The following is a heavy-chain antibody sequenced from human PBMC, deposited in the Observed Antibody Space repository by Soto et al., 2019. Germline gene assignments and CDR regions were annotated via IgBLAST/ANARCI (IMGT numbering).Heavy chain of an antibody. CDR3: AREITSAWYRGFDY. CDR1: GGSVDSGGDY. V-gene: IGHV4-61*08. J-gene: IGHJ4*02. CDR2: LYYGTT. D-gene: IGHD6-19*01. Sequence: QVQLQESGPGLVKPSETLSLTCTVSGGSVDSGGDYWTWMRQPPGKGLGWIGYLYYGTTRYNPPLKSRVVISADQSKNQFSLKVTSVTAADPAVYYCAREITSAWYRGFDYWGRGTLVAVSS.